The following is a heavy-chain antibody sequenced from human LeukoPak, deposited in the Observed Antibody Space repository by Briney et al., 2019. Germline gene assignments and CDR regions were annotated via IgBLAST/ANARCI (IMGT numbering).Heavy chain of an antibody. CDR2: INQDGSEK. J-gene: IGHJ4*02. CDR3: ARDGHPFDL. Sequence: GGSLRLSCAASGFRFSSYWMSWVRQAPGKGLEWVANINQDGSEKYYVDSVKGRFTITRDNAKNSLYLQMNSLRAEDTAVYYCARDGHPFDLWGQGTLVTVAS. CDR1: GFRFSSYW. V-gene: IGHV3-7*01.